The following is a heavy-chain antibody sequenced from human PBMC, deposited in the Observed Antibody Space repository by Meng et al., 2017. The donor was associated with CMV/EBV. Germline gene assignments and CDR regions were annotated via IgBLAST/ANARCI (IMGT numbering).Heavy chain of an antibody. CDR1: GFTFTSSA. CDR3: AAGPSGGDYLVDV. V-gene: IGHV1-58*01. D-gene: IGHD3-10*01. CDR2: IVVGSGNT. Sequence: SVKVSCKASGFTFTSSAVQWVRQARGQRLEWIGWIVVGSGNTNYAQKFQERVTITRDMSTSTAYMELGSLRSEDTAVYYCAAGPSGGDYLVDVWGQGTTVTVSS. J-gene: IGHJ6*02.